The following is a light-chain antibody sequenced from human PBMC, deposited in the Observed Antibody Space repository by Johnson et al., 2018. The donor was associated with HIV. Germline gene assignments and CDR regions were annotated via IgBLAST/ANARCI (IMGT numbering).Light chain of an antibody. Sequence: HSVLTQPPSVSAAPGQKVTISCSGSSSNIGNNYVSWYQQLPGTAPKLLIYDNPRRPSGIPDRFSGSKSGTSATLAITGLQTGDEADYYCGTWDTSLSAGGVFGSGTKVTVL. CDR1: SSNIGNNY. CDR2: DNP. J-gene: IGLJ1*01. CDR3: GTWDTSLSAGGV. V-gene: IGLV1-51*01.